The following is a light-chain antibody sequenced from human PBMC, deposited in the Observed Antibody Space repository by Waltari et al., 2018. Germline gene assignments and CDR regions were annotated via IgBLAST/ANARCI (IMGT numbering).Light chain of an antibody. Sequence: QSALTQPRPVSGSPGQSVTISCTGTSIDVGGYNYVSWYQHHPGKAPKCMIYDVTRRPSGVPDRFSGSKSGNTASLTISGLQAEDEADYYCGSYAGSYSWVFGGGTKVTVL. V-gene: IGLV2-11*01. CDR1: SIDVGGYNY. CDR2: DVT. J-gene: IGLJ3*02. CDR3: GSYAGSYSWV.